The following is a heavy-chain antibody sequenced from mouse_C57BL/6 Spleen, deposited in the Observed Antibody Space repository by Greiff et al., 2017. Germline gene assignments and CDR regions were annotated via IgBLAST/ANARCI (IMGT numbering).Heavy chain of an antibody. J-gene: IGHJ3*01. CDR2: INPNNGGT. Sequence: VQLQQSGPELVKPGASVKISCKASGYTFTDYYMNGVKQSHGKSLEWIGDINPNNGGTSYNQKFKGKATLTVDKSSSTAYMELRSLTSEDSAVYYCARGDYGRSPFAYWGQGTLVTVSA. V-gene: IGHV1-26*01. D-gene: IGHD1-1*01. CDR3: ARGDYGRSPFAY. CDR1: GYTFTDYY.